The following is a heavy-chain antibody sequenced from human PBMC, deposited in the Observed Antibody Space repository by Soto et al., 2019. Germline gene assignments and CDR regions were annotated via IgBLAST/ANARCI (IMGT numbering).Heavy chain of an antibody. D-gene: IGHD2-15*01. V-gene: IGHV1-69*13. CDR2: IIPIFGTA. CDR3: ASTKLGVVVVVAATPAAFDI. CDR1: GGTFSSYA. J-gene: IGHJ3*02. Sequence: SVKVSCKASGGTFSSYAISWVRQAPGQGLEWMGGIIPIFGTANYAQKFQGRVTITADESTSTAYMELSSLRSEDTAVYYCASTKLGVVVVVAATPAAFDIWGQGTLVTVSS.